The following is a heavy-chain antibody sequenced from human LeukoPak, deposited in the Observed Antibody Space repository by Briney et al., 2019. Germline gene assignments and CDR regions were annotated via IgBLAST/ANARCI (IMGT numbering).Heavy chain of an antibody. CDR2: ISGSGGST. CDR3: AKDQQGWPDIFDY. Sequence: PGGSLRLSCAASGFTFSSYAMSWVRQAPGKGLEWVSAISGSGGSTYYADSVRGRFTISRDNSKNTLYLQMNSLRAEDTAVYYCAKDQQGWPDIFDYWGQGTLVTVSS. J-gene: IGHJ4*02. D-gene: IGHD3-9*01. V-gene: IGHV3-23*01. CDR1: GFTFSSYA.